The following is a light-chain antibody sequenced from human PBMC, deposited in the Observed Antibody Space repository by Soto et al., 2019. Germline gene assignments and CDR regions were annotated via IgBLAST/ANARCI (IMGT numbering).Light chain of an antibody. V-gene: IGKV3-11*01. Sequence: EIVLTQSPATLSASPGERATLSCRACQTVGVRLAWYQHKPGQAPRLLIYEASNRAAGVPGRFSGSGSGTDFTLTINRREPEDFAFYYCHQRQRWPRTFGQGTKVESK. J-gene: IGKJ1*01. CDR2: EAS. CDR3: HQRQRWPRT. CDR1: QTVGVR.